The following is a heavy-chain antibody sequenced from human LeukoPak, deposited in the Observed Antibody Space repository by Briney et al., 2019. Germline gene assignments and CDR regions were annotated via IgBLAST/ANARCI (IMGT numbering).Heavy chain of an antibody. V-gene: IGHV1-18*01. D-gene: IGHD3-10*01. CDR1: GYIFTSYG. CDR2: ISTYNGDT. Sequence: GASVKVSCKASGYIFTSYGISWVRQAPGQGLEWMGWISTYNGDTNYAQKLQGRVTLTTDTSTSTAYMELGSLRSDDTAVYYCARAEYYFGSGSFCRYWGQGTLVTVSS. CDR3: ARAEYYFGSGSFCRY. J-gene: IGHJ4*02.